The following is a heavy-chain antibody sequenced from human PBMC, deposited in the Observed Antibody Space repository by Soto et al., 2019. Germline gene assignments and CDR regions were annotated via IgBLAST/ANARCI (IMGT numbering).Heavy chain of an antibody. V-gene: IGHV3-11*06. CDR3: ARDGYGFGKGYYLDH. CDR2: ISLSSSYT. J-gene: IGHJ4*02. D-gene: IGHD5-18*01. Sequence: VQLVESGGGLVKPGGSLRLSCAASGLTLSDYYMTWIRQAPGKWLEWVSDISLSSSYTNYADSVKCRFAISRDNAKNSLYLQMNSLRAEDTAVYYCARDGYGFGKGYYLDHWGQGTLVTVSS. CDR1: GLTLSDYY.